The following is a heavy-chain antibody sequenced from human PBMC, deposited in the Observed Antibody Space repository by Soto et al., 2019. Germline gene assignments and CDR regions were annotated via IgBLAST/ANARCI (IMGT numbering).Heavy chain of an antibody. D-gene: IGHD6-19*01. V-gene: IGHV4-61*01. J-gene: IGHJ4*02. CDR3: ARLGYSSGWSTDY. CDR1: GGSVSSGSYY. CDR2: IYYSGST. Sequence: QVQLQESGPGLVKPSETLSLTCTVSGGSVSSGSYYWSWIRQPPGKGLEWIGYIYYSGSTNYNPSLKSRVTISVDTSKNQFSLKLSSVTAADTDVYYCARLGYSSGWSTDYWGQGTLVTVSS.